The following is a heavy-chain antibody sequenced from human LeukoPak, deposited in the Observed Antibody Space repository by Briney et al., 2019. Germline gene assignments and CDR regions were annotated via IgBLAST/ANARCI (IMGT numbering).Heavy chain of an antibody. CDR3: ARGGVVLRYFDWLPFDY. D-gene: IGHD3-9*01. J-gene: IGHJ4*02. CDR2: IYYSGST. CDR1: GGSISSYY. Sequence: PSETLSLTCTVSGGSISSYYWSWIRQPPGKGLEWIGYIYYSGSTTYNPSLKSRVTISLDTSKNQFSLKLSSVTAADTAVYYCARGGVVLRYFDWLPFDYWGQGTLVTVSS. V-gene: IGHV4-59*01.